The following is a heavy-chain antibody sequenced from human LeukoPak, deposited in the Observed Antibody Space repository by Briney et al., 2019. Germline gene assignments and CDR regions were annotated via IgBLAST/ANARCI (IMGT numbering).Heavy chain of an antibody. Sequence: SETPSLTCAVYGGSFSGYYWSWIRQPPGKGLEWIGEINHSGSTNYNPSLKSRVTISVDTSKNQFSLKLSSVTAADTAVYYCARGRAGLAPFDYWGQGTLVTVSS. D-gene: IGHD6-19*01. CDR2: INHSGST. CDR3: ARGRAGLAPFDY. V-gene: IGHV4-34*01. J-gene: IGHJ4*02. CDR1: GGSFSGYY.